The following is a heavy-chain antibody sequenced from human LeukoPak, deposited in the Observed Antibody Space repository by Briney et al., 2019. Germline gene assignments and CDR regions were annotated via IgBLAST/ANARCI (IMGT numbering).Heavy chain of an antibody. CDR2: IYTSGST. Sequence: SETLSLTCTVSGGSISSGSYYWSWIRQPAGKGLEWIGRIYTSGSTNYNPSLKSRVTISVDTSKNQFSLKLSSVTAADTAVYYCARDQGPTTIFLYYWGQGTLVTVSS. J-gene: IGHJ4*02. D-gene: IGHD3-3*01. V-gene: IGHV4-61*02. CDR1: GGSISSGSYY. CDR3: ARDQGPTTIFLYY.